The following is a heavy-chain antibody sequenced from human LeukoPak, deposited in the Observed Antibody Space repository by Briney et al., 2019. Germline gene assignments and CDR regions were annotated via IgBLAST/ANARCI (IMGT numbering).Heavy chain of an antibody. J-gene: IGHJ3*02. D-gene: IGHD3-10*01. Sequence: SETLSLTCSVSGYSISSGYSWGWIRQPPGKGLEWIGSMYYSGNTYYNPSLKTRVTISVDTSKNQFSLKLSSVTAADTAVYFCARDTGTYYYGSGTHDAFDMWGQGTLLTVSS. CDR3: ARDTGTYYYGSGTHDAFDM. V-gene: IGHV4-38-2*02. CDR1: GYSISSGYS. CDR2: MYYSGNT.